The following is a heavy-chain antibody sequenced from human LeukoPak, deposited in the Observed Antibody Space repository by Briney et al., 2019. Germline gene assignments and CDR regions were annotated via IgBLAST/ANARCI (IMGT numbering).Heavy chain of an antibody. CDR1: GGSFSGYY. CDR3: ARGPYYDSSGPH. J-gene: IGHJ4*02. V-gene: IGHV4-34*01. CDR2: INHSGST. D-gene: IGHD3-22*01. Sequence: SETLSLTRAVYGGSFSGYYWSWIRQPPGKGLEWIGEINHSGSTNYNPSLKSRVTISVDTSKNQFSLKLSSVTAADTAVYYCARGPYYDSSGPHWGQGTLVTVSS.